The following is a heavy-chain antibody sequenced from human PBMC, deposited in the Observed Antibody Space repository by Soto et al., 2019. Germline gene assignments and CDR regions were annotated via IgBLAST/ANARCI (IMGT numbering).Heavy chain of an antibody. J-gene: IGHJ6*02. Sequence: QVQLVESGGGVVQPGRSLRLSWAASGFTFSSYAMHGVRQAPGKALERVAVISYDGSNKYYADSVKGRFTISRDNSKNTLYLQMNSLRAEDTAVYYCARDLGSSTVYGMDVWGQGTTVTVSS. CDR2: ISYDGSNK. CDR1: GFTFSSYA. V-gene: IGHV3-30-3*01. D-gene: IGHD2-2*01. CDR3: ARDLGSSTVYGMDV.